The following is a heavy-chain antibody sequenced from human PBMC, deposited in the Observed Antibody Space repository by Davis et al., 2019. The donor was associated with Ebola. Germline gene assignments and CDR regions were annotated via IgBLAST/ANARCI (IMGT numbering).Heavy chain of an antibody. CDR2: IYYSGST. Sequence: PSETLSLTCTVSGGSISSSSYYWGWIRQPPGKGLEWIGYIYYSGSTYYNPSLKSRVTISVDTSKNQFSLKLSSVTAADTAVYYCARGRLRFLEWLPDYYYGMDVWGQGTTVTVSS. D-gene: IGHD3-3*01. CDR1: GGSISSSSYY. V-gene: IGHV4-39*07. CDR3: ARGRLRFLEWLPDYYYGMDV. J-gene: IGHJ6*02.